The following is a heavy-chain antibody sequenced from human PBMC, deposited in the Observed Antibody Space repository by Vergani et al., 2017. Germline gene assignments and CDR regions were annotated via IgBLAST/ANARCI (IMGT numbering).Heavy chain of an antibody. D-gene: IGHD3-3*01. Sequence: QVQLVQSGAEVKKPGSSVKVSCKASGGTISSYAISWVRQAPGQGLEWMGWINTNTGNPTYAQGFTGRFVFSLDTSVSTAYLQISSLKADDTAVYYCARMSYETSLDYWGQGTLVTVSS. CDR1: GGTISSYA. V-gene: IGHV7-4-1*02. CDR3: ARMSYETSLDY. J-gene: IGHJ4*02. CDR2: INTNTGNP.